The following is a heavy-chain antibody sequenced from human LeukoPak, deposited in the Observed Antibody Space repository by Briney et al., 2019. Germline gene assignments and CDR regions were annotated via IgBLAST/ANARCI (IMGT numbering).Heavy chain of an antibody. V-gene: IGHV3-7*01. Sequence: PGRSLRLSCAASGFTFSRYWMSWVRQAPGKGLEWVANIKQDGSEKYYVDSVKGRFTISRDNAKNSLYLQMNSLRAEDTAVYYCASPTLYGGNWYFDLWGRGTLVTVSS. CDR1: GFTFSRYW. D-gene: IGHD4-23*01. J-gene: IGHJ2*01. CDR2: IKQDGSEK. CDR3: ASPTLYGGNWYFDL.